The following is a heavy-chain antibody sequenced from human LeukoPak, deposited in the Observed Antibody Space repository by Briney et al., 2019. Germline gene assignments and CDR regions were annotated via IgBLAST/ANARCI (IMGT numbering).Heavy chain of an antibody. Sequence: SGTLSLTCAVSGGSISSSNWWSRVRQPPGKGLEWIGEIYHSGSTNYNPSLKSRVTISVDTSKNQFSLKLSSVTAADTAVYYCARTTEGGYTYDYFYYYYMDVWGKGTTVTISS. V-gene: IGHV4-4*02. D-gene: IGHD5-18*01. CDR1: GGSISSSNW. CDR2: IYHSGST. J-gene: IGHJ6*03. CDR3: ARTTEGGYTYDYFYYYYMDV.